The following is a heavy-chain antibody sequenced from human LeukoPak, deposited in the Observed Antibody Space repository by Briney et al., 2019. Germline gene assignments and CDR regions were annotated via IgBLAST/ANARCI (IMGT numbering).Heavy chain of an antibody. CDR3: ARDLSGRITMVRGVTNWFDP. CDR1: GFTFSSYS. J-gene: IGHJ5*02. CDR2: ISSSSSYI. V-gene: IGHV3-21*01. D-gene: IGHD3-10*01. Sequence: GGSLRLSCAASGFTFSSYSMNWVRQAPGKGLEWVSSISSSSSYIYYADSMKGRFTISRDNAKNSLYLQMNSLRAEDTAVYYCARDLSGRITMVRGVTNWFDPWGQGTLVTVSS.